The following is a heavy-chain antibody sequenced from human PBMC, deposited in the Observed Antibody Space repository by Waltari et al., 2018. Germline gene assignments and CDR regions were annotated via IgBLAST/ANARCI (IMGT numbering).Heavy chain of an antibody. D-gene: IGHD3-3*01. CDR1: GGTFSSYA. CDR2: IIPIFGTA. Sequence: QVQLVQSGAEVKKPGSSVKVSCKASGGTFSSYAISWVRQAPGQGLEWMGGIIPIFGTANYAQKSQGRVTITADESTSTAYRELSSLRSEDTAVYYCARGGAYYDLWRGGPGYMDVWGKGTTVTISS. CDR3: ARGGAYYDLWRGGPGYMDV. V-gene: IGHV1-69*12. J-gene: IGHJ6*03.